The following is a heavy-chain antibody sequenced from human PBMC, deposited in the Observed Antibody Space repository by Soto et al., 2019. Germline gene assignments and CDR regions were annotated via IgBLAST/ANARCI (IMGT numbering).Heavy chain of an antibody. J-gene: IGHJ4*02. CDR1: GYTFTSYG. D-gene: IGHD1-26*01. CDR3: ARGGGSYRPTLWGPADY. CDR2: ISAYNGNT. Sequence: QVQLVQSGAEVKKPGASVKVSCKASGYTFTSYGISWVRQAPGQGLEWMGWISAYNGNTNYAQKLQGRVTMTTDTSRREGDMELRSLRSDDTAVYYCARGGGSYRPTLWGPADYWGQGTLVTVSS. V-gene: IGHV1-18*01.